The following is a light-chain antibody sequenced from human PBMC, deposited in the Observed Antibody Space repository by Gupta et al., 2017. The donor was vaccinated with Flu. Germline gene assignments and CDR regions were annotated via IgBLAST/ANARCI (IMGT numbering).Light chain of an antibody. Sequence: GERAPRSCRASQRVSSCYLAWYQPKLGQAPSLLIYDESRRATGIPDRFSGSGSGTDFTLTISRLEPEDFAVYYCQQYGRSLTFGGGTKVEIK. V-gene: IGKV3-20*01. CDR3: QQYGRSLT. CDR2: DES. J-gene: IGKJ4*01. CDR1: QRVSSCY.